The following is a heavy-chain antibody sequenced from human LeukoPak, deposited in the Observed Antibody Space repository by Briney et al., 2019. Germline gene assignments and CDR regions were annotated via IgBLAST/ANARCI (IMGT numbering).Heavy chain of an antibody. Sequence: PSETLSLTCTVSGGSLSSYYWSWIRQPPGKGLEWIGYIYYSGSTNYNPSLKSRVTISVDTSKNQFSLKLSSVTAADTAVYYCARADYDILTGYPPMNWFDPWGQGTLVTVSS. V-gene: IGHV4-59*01. D-gene: IGHD3-9*01. CDR1: GGSLSSYY. CDR2: IYYSGST. CDR3: ARADYDILTGYPPMNWFDP. J-gene: IGHJ5*02.